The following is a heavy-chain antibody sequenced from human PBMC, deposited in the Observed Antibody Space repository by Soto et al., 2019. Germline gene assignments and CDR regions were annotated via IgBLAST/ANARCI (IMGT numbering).Heavy chain of an antibody. J-gene: IGHJ4*02. CDR3: ERIGTVSSSSRTNDY. D-gene: IGHD6-13*01. V-gene: IGHV4-31*03. CDR2: IYYSGST. CDR1: GGSISSGGYY. Sequence: PSETLSLTCTVSGGSISSGGYYWSWIRQHPGKGLKWIGYIYYSGSTYYNPSLKSRVTISVDTSKNQFSLKLSSVTAADTAVYYCERIGTVSSSSRTNDYWGQGTLVTVSS.